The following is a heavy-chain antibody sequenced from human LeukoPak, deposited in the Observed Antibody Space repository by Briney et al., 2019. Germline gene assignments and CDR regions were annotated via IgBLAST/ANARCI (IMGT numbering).Heavy chain of an antibody. Sequence: ASVKVSCMASGYTFTSYYMHWVRQAPGQGLEWMGIINPSGGSTSYAQKFQGRVTMTRDTSTSTVYMELSRLRSEDTAVYYCARDPSEYYYDSSGYSPPDYWGQGTLVTVSS. D-gene: IGHD3-22*01. CDR3: ARDPSEYYYDSSGYSPPDY. J-gene: IGHJ4*02. V-gene: IGHV1-46*01. CDR1: GYTFTSYY. CDR2: INPSGGST.